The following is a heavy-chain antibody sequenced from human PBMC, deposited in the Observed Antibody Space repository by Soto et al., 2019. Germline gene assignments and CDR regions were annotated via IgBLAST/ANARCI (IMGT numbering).Heavy chain of an antibody. V-gene: IGHV3-33*01. CDR1: GFTFSSYG. CDR3: ARDYYDSSGYYYYYYGMDV. J-gene: IGHJ6*02. D-gene: IGHD3-22*01. CDR2: IWYDGSNK. Sequence: PGGSLRLSCAASGFTFSSYGMHWVRQAPGKGLEWVAVIWYDGSNKYYADSVKGRFTISRDNSKNTLYLQMNSLRAEDTAVYYCARDYYDSSGYYYYYYGMDVWGQGTTVTV.